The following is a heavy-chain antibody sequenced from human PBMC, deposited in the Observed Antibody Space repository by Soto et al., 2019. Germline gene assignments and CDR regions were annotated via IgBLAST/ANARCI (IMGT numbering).Heavy chain of an antibody. V-gene: IGHV3-9*01. Sequence: EVQLVESGGSLVQPGRSLRLSCAASGFAFRDFAMHWVRQTPGKGLEWVSGITWNGVAMGYADSVRGRFTISRDDGKNSLYLQMNSLRPEDTGLYYCAKSFVTTLHLYGYMDVWRKGTSVTVS. CDR3: AKSFVTTLHLYGYMDV. CDR2: ITWNGVAM. CDR1: GFAFRDFA. D-gene: IGHD4-17*01. J-gene: IGHJ6*03.